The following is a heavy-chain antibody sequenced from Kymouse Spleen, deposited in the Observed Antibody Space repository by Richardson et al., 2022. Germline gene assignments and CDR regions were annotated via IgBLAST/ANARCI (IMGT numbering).Heavy chain of an antibody. D-gene: IGHD6-6*01. CDR2: IWYDGSNK. CDR1: GFTFSSYG. J-gene: IGHJ6*02. V-gene: IGHV3-33*01. Sequence: QVQLVESGGGVVQPGRSLRLSCAASGFTFSSYGMHWVRQAPGKGLEWVAVIWYDGSNKYYADSVKGRFTISRDNSKNTLYLQMNSLRAEDTAVYYCARDGGAARPDGMDVWGQGTTVTVSS. CDR3: ARDGGAARPDGMDV.